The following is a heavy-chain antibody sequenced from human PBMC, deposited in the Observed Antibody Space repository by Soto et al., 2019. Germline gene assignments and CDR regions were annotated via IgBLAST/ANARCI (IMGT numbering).Heavy chain of an antibody. J-gene: IGHJ5*02. V-gene: IGHV3-23*01. D-gene: IGHD3-3*01. CDR2: ISASGDIT. CDR1: GFTFTTYA. Sequence: EVQLLESGGGLIQPGGSLRLSCAASGFTFTTYAMRWVRQAPGKGLEWVSAISASGDITYYADSVKGRFTISRDSSKNPCYLKRNGRRAEDTAIYYCAKVQILPPGGPTPGGRGTLVPV. CDR3: AKVQILPPGGPTP.